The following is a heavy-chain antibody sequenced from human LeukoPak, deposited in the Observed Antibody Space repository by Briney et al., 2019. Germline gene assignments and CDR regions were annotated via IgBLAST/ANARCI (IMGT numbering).Heavy chain of an antibody. CDR2: IIPILGIA. CDR3: ARGGYYDSSGYYAGY. J-gene: IGHJ4*02. V-gene: IGHV1-69*04. D-gene: IGHD3-22*01. Sequence: SGKVSCKASGGTFSSYAISWVRQAPGQGLEWMGRIIPILGIANYAQKFQGRVTITADKSTSTAYMELSSLRSEDTAVYYCARGGYYDSSGYYAGYWGQGTLVTVSS. CDR1: GGTFSSYA.